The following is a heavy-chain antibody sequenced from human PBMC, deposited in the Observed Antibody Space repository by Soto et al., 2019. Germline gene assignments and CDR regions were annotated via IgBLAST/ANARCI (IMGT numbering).Heavy chain of an antibody. CDR3: AKGVKNILTGSDY. J-gene: IGHJ4*02. V-gene: IGHV3-23*01. CDR2: ISGSGGST. CDR1: GFTFSSYA. D-gene: IGHD3-9*01. Sequence: GGSLRLSCAASGFTFSSYAMSWVRQAPGMGLEWVSAISGSGGSTYYADSVKGRFTISRDNSKNTLYLQMNSLRAEDTAVYYCAKGVKNILTGSDYWGQGTLVTVSS.